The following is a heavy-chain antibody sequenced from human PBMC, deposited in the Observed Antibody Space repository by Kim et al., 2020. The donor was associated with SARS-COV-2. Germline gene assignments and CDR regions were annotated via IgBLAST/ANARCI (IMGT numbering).Heavy chain of an antibody. J-gene: IGHJ3*02. D-gene: IGHD3-10*01. CDR1: GGSISSSSYY. V-gene: IGHV4-39*01. CDR2: IYYSGST. Sequence: SETLSLTCTVSGGSISSSSYYWGWIRQPPGKGLEWIGSIYYSGSTYYNPSLKSRVTISVDTSKNQFSLKLSSVTAADTAVYYCARHLVGSITMVRGVDDAFDIWGQGKMVTVSS. CDR3: ARHLVGSITMVRGVDDAFDI.